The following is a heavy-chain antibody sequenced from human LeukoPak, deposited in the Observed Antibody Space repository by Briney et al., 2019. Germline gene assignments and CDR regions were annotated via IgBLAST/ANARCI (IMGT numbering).Heavy chain of an antibody. CDR1: GGSFSAYY. V-gene: IGHV4-34*01. CDR2: INHSGST. D-gene: IGHD6-13*01. J-gene: IGHJ5*02. CDR3: ARDGAAAGDPQIDP. Sequence: PSETLSLTCAVYGGSFSAYYWSWIRQPPGKGLEWIGEINHSGSTNYNPSLKSRVTISVDTSKNQFSLKLNSVTAADTAVYYCARDGAAAGDPQIDPWGQGTLVTVSS.